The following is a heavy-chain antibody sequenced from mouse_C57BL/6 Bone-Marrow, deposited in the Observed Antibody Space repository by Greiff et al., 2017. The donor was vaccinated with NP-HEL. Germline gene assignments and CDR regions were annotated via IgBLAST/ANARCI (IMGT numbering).Heavy chain of an antibody. CDR1: GYTFTDYE. D-gene: IGHD1-1*01. Sequence: VKLQESGAELVRPGASVTLSCKASGYTFTDYEMHWVKQTPVHGLEWIGAIDPETGGTAYNQKFKGKAILTADKSSSTAYMELRSLTSEDSAVYYCTPLYYGSSSFAYWGQGTLVTVSA. J-gene: IGHJ3*01. CDR2: IDPETGGT. CDR3: TPLYYGSSSFAY. V-gene: IGHV1-15*01.